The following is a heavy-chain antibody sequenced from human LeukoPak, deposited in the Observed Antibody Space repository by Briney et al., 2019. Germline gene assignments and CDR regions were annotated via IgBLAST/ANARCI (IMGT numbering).Heavy chain of an antibody. CDR2: IIPIFGTA. Sequence: SVKVSCKASGGTFSSYAISWVRQAPGQGLEWMGGIIPIFGTANYAQKFQGRVTITADESTSTAYMELSSLRSEDTAVYYCARDVAVAGTLDYWGQGTLVTVSS. CDR1: GGTFSSYA. J-gene: IGHJ4*02. V-gene: IGHV1-69*13. D-gene: IGHD6-19*01. CDR3: ARDVAVAGTLDY.